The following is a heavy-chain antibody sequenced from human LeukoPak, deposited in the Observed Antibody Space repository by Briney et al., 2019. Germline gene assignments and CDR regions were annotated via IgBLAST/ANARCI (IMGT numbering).Heavy chain of an antibody. CDR2: LYHSDSA. Sequence: PSETLSLTCAVSGYSLSNGYYWVWIRQPPGRGLEWIGSLYHSDSAYYNTSLRSRVSMSVDTSKNQFSLTVSFVTAADTAVYYCARQNDFRLDYWGQGTLVTVSS. J-gene: IGHJ4*02. V-gene: IGHV4-38-2*01. CDR1: GYSLSNGYY. D-gene: IGHD3-3*01. CDR3: ARQNDFRLDY.